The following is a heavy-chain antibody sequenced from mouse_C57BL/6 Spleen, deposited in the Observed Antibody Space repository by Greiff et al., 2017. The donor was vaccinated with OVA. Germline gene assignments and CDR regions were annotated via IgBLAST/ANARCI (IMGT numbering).Heavy chain of an antibody. CDR2: IHPNSGST. V-gene: IGHV1-64*01. Sequence: QVQLQQPGAELVKPGASVKLSCKASGYTFTSYWMHWVKQRPGQGLEWIGMIHPNSGSTNYNEKFKGKATLTVDKSSSTAYMQLSSLTSEDSAVYYCARYEDGFAYWGQGTLVTVSA. CDR1: GYTFTSYW. D-gene: IGHD2-12*01. CDR3: ARYEDGFAY. J-gene: IGHJ3*01.